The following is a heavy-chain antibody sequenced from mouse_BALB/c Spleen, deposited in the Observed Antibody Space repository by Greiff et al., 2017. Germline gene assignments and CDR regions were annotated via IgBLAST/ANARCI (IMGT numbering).Heavy chain of an antibody. Sequence: EVMLVESGGGLVQPKGSLKLSCAASGFTFNTYAMNWVRQAPGKGLEWVARIRSKSNNYATYYADSVKDRFTISRDDSQSMLYLQMNNLKTEDTAMYYCVKEGFAYWGQGTLVTVSA. CDR2: IRSKSNNYAT. J-gene: IGHJ3*01. CDR1: GFTFNTYA. V-gene: IGHV10-1*02. CDR3: VKEGFAY.